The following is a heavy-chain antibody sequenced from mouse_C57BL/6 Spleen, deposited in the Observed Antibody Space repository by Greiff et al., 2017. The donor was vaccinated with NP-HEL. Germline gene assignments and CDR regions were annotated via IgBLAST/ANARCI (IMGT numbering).Heavy chain of an antibody. D-gene: IGHD2-4*01. V-gene: IGHV2-2*01. CDR3: ARKGDDYDEAWFAY. CDR2: IWSGGST. Sequence: VQLQQSGPGLVQPSQSLSITCTVSGFSLTSYGVHWVRQSPGKGLEWLGVIWSGGSTDYNAAFISRLSISKDSSKSQVFFKMNSLQADDTAIYYCARKGDDYDEAWFAYWGQGTLVTVSA. J-gene: IGHJ3*01. CDR1: GFSLTSYG.